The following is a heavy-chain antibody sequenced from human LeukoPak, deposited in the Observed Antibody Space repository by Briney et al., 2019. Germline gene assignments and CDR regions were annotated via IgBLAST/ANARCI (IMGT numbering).Heavy chain of an antibody. CDR3: AKTKGITTMTSIDY. D-gene: IGHD3-22*01. CDR1: GFTFSNYA. V-gene: IGHV3-23*01. CDR2: ISGSGAST. Sequence: GGSLRLSCAASGFTFSNYAMTWVRQAPGKGLEWVSGISGSGASTYYADSVKGRFTISTDNSKTTLYLQMNSLRAEDTAVYSCAKTKGITTMTSIDYWGKGTLVTASS. J-gene: IGHJ4*02.